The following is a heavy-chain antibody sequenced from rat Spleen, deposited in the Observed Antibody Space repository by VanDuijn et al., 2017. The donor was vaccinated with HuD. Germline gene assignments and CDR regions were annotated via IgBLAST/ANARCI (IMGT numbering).Heavy chain of an antibody. D-gene: IGHD1-11*01. CDR2: ISTGGGNT. CDR3: ARDYGGYDYFDY. Sequence: EVQLVESGGGLVQPGRSMKLSCVVSGFTFTNHHMAWVRQAPTKGLEWVASISTGGGNTYYRDSVKGRFTISRDNAKSTLYLQMDSLRSEDTATYYCARDYGGYDYFDYWGQGVMVTVSS. V-gene: IGHV5-25*01. CDR1: GFTFTNHH. J-gene: IGHJ2*01.